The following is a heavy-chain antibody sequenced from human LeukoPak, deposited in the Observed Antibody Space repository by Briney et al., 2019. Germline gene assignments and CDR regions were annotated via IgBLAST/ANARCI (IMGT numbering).Heavy chain of an antibody. Sequence: SETLSLTCSVSGGAISRYYWSWIRQPPGKGLEWIGYIYYSGSTNYNPSLKSRVTISVDTSKNQFSLKLSSVTAADTAVYYCVRGYCSDGVCFHFWGQGTLVTVSS. V-gene: IGHV4-59*12. CDR2: IYYSGST. CDR3: VRGYCSDGVCFHF. CDR1: GGAISRYY. D-gene: IGHD2-8*01. J-gene: IGHJ4*02.